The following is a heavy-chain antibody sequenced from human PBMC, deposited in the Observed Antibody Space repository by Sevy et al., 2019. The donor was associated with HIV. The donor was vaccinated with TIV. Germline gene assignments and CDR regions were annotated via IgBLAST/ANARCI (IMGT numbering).Heavy chain of an antibody. J-gene: IGHJ3*02. Sequence: GGSLRLSCAASGFTFSTYNMHWVRQAPGKGLEWVSYISSTSNTIYYADSVKGRFTISRDNADNSLYLQMKSLRAEDTALYYCARIGMITFGGAARGAFDIWGQRTMVTVSS. V-gene: IGHV3-48*01. CDR3: ARIGMITFGGAARGAFDI. CDR1: GFTFSTYN. D-gene: IGHD3-16*01. CDR2: ISSTSNTI.